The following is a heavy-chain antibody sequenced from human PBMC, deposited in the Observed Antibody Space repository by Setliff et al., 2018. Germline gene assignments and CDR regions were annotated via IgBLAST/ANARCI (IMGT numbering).Heavy chain of an antibody. J-gene: IGHJ4*02. CDR2: IYYGGTT. CDR3: ARHRRDSSGNYFVGLYYFDY. D-gene: IGHD3-22*01. Sequence: SETLSLTCTVSGASISSYYWSWIRQPPGKGLEWIGYIYYGGTTNYNPSLKGRVSISLDTSKSQFSLRLSSLTAADTAAYYCARHRRDSSGNYFVGLYYFDYWGQGTPVTVSS. CDR1: GASISSYY. V-gene: IGHV4-59*08.